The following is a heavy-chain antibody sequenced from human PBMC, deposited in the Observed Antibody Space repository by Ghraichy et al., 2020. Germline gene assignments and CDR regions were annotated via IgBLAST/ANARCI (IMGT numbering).Heavy chain of an antibody. J-gene: IGHJ4*02. Sequence: GGSLRLSCTASGFTFSSYGMHWVRQAPGKGLEWVAFIRYDGSNKYYADSVKGRFTISRDNSKNTLYLQMSSLRAEDTALYYCAKVGEGGSYQDYWGQGTLVTVSS. D-gene: IGHD1-26*01. CDR1: GFTFSSYG. V-gene: IGHV3-30*02. CDR2: IRYDGSNK. CDR3: AKVGEGGSYQDY.